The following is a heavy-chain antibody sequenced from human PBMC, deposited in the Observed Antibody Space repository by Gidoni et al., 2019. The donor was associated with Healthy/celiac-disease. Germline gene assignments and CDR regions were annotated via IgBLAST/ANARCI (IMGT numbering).Heavy chain of an antibody. V-gene: IGHV4-34*01. CDR3: ARGRGLAFDI. CDR2: INHSGST. Sequence: QVQLQQWGAGLLKPSETLSLTCAAYGGSVSGYYWSWIRQPPGQWLAWIGEINHSGSTNYNPSLKSLVTISVDTSKNRFSLKLSSVTAADTAVYYCARGRGLAFDIWGQGTMVTVSS. J-gene: IGHJ3*02. CDR1: GGSVSGYY.